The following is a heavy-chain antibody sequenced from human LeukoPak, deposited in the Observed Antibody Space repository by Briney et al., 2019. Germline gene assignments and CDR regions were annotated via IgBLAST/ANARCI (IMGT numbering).Heavy chain of an antibody. D-gene: IGHD2-15*01. V-gene: IGHV4-59*12. CDR1: GGSISSYY. CDR3: ARGGLVVVVAATQDLDYYGMDV. Sequence: PSETLSLTCTVSGGSISSYYWSWIRQPPGKGLEWIGYIYYSGSTNYNPSLKSRVTMSVDTSKNQFSLKLSSVTAADTAVYYCARGGLVVVVAATQDLDYYGMDVWGQGTTVTVSS. CDR2: IYYSGST. J-gene: IGHJ6*02.